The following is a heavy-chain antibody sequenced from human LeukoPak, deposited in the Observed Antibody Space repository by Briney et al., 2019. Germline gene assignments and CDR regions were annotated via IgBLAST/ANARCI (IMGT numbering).Heavy chain of an antibody. CDR2: IDPSGGST. J-gene: IGHJ3*02. CDR3: ARDYYDSSGYYQFNAFDI. D-gene: IGHD3-22*01. V-gene: IGHV1-46*01. CDR1: GYTLTSYY. Sequence: ASVKVSCKASGYTLTSYYMHWVRQAPGQGLEWMGIIDPSGGSTSYAQKFQGRVTMTRDMSTSTVYMELSSLRSEDTAVYYCARDYYDSSGYYQFNAFDIWGQGTMVTVSS.